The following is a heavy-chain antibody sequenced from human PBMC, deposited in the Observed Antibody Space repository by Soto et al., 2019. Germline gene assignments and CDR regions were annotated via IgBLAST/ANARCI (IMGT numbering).Heavy chain of an antibody. V-gene: IGHV3-30*18. D-gene: IGHD2-21*01. CDR3: AKANAHIPFDS. CDR2: ISYDGSSQ. Sequence: QVQLVESGGGVVQPGRSLRLSCAASGFTFSSDGMHWVRQAPGKGLGWVAVISYDGSSQYYAVSVQGRFAISRDNSKNTLYLQMNSLRPEDTALYYCAKANAHIPFDSWGQGTLVTVSS. J-gene: IGHJ4*02. CDR1: GFTFSSDG.